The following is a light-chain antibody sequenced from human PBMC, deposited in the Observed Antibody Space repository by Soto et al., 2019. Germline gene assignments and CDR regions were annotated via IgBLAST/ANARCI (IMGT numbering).Light chain of an antibody. J-gene: IGKJ4*01. Sequence: EIVLTQSPATLSLSPGERATLSCRASQSVSSYLAWYQQKPGQAPRLLIYDASNRATGIPARFSGSGSGTDFTLTISSLEPEDFAVYYCQHRSNWPLSGFGGGTKVEIK. CDR3: QHRSNWPLSG. V-gene: IGKV3-11*01. CDR1: QSVSSY. CDR2: DAS.